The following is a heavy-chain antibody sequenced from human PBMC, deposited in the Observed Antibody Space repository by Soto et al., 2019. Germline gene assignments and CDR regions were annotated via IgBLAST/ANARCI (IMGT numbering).Heavy chain of an antibody. D-gene: IGHD3-3*01. J-gene: IGHJ6*02. CDR3: ARWARYDFWSGYYYYYYYGMDV. CDR1: GRSFSCYC. Sequence: SETLSLTCAVDGRSFSCYCWILIRQPPGKGLEWIGEINHSGSTNYNPSLKSRVTISVDTSKNQFSLKLSSVTAADTAVHYCARWARYDFWSGYYYYYYYGMDVWGQGTTVTVSS. V-gene: IGHV4-34*01. CDR2: INHSGST.